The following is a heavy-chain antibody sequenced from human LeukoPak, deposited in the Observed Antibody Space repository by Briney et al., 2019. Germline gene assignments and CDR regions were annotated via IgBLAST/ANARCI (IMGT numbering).Heavy chain of an antibody. J-gene: IGHJ4*02. V-gene: IGHV3-7*02. Sequence: GGSQRLSCAASGFTFTRYWMSWVRQAPGKGLEWVASIKEDGSERHYVDSVKGRFTISRDNAKNTLYLQMNSLRAEDTAVYYCASRAVSGTYYVYYFDYWGQGTQVTVSP. CDR3: ASRAVSGTYYVYYFDY. CDR2: IKEDGSER. CDR1: GFTFTRYW. D-gene: IGHD1-26*01.